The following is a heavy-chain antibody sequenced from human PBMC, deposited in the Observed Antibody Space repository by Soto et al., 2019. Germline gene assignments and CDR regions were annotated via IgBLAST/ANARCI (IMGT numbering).Heavy chain of an antibody. CDR3: ARSPEGLEIHYYFDY. CDR2: ISYDGSNK. J-gene: IGHJ4*02. Sequence: QVQLVESGGGVVQPGRSLRLSCATSGFTFSSYAMHWVRQAPGKGLEWVAVISYDGSNKYYADSVKGRFTISRDNSKNTLYLQMNSLRAEDTAVYYCARSPEGLEIHYYFDYWGQGTLVTVSS. V-gene: IGHV3-30-3*01. D-gene: IGHD6-19*01. CDR1: GFTFSSYA.